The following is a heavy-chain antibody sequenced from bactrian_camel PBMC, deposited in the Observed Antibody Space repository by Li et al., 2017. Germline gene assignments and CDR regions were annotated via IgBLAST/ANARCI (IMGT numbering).Heavy chain of an antibody. CDR3: AAEGYDGSCRVGGQFDY. Sequence: HVQLVESGGGSVQAGGSLRLSCVASGDTIGRYCMGWFRQIPDKEREAVAGIFSGGPYKHYADWVKGRFTISQDNAKHTLYLQMDSLKPEDTAMYYCAAEGYDGSCRVGGQFDYWGQGTQVTVS. J-gene: IGHJ4*01. D-gene: IGHD6*01. V-gene: IGHV3-3*01. CDR2: IFSGGPYK. CDR1: GDTIGRYC.